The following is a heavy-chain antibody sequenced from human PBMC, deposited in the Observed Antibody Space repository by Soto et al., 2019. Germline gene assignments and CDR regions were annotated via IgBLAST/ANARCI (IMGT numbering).Heavy chain of an antibody. J-gene: IGHJ5*02. Sequence: SETLSLTCAVYCGSFIGYYWSWIRQPPGKGLEWIGEINHSGSTNYNPSLKSRVTISVDTSKNQFSLKLSSVTAADTAVYYCAKNQRYYDSSGSTMLNWFDPWGQGTLVTVSS. CDR2: INHSGST. CDR3: AKNQRYYDSSGSTMLNWFDP. CDR1: CGSFIGYY. D-gene: IGHD3-22*01. V-gene: IGHV4-34*01.